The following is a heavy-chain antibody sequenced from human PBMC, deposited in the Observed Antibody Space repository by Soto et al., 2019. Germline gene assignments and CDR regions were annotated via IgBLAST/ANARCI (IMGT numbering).Heavy chain of an antibody. CDR2: ISYDGSNK. Sequence: QVQLVESGGGVVQPGRSLRLSCAASGFTFSSYGMHWVRQAPGKGLEWVAVISYDGSNKYYADSVKGRFTISRDNSKNTLYLQMNSLRAEDTAVYYCAKGEKWLQLPGDYWGQGTLVTVSS. D-gene: IGHD5-12*01. V-gene: IGHV3-30*18. J-gene: IGHJ4*02. CDR3: AKGEKWLQLPGDY. CDR1: GFTFSSYG.